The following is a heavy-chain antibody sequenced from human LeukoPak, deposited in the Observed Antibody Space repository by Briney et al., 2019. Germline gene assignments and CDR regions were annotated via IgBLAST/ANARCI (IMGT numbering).Heavy chain of an antibody. D-gene: IGHD2-8*01. CDR1: GFTSSSYG. V-gene: IGHV3-23*01. Sequence: GGSLILCGTASGFTSSSYGMSWVRQAPGMGLESVSAISGGAESTYYADSVKGRFTISRDSSKNTLYLQMDSLRAEDTAIYYCAKDSPVCTYWGQGTLVTVSS. J-gene: IGHJ4*02. CDR2: ISGGAEST. CDR3: AKDSPVCTY.